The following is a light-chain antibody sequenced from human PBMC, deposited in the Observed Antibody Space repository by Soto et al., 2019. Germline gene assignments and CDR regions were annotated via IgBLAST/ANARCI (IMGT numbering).Light chain of an antibody. V-gene: IGLV2-14*01. CDR2: EVS. CDR3: NSFTSSSTYV. J-gene: IGLJ1*01. Sequence: QSALTQPASVSGSPGQSITISCTGTSSDVGAYKYVSWYQQHPGKAPKLIIYEVSNRPSGVSNRFSGSKSGNTASLTISGLQAEDETDYYCNSFTSSSTYVFGPGTKVTVL. CDR1: SSDVGAYKY.